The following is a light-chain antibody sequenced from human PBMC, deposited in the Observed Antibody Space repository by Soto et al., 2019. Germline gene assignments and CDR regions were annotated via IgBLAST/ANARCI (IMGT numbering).Light chain of an antibody. J-gene: IGKJ1*01. CDR3: QQYNSYTWT. V-gene: IGKV1-5*03. Sequence: DIQMTQSPSTLSASVGDRVTITCRASQSISSWLAWYQQKPGKVPKLLMYKASSLESGVPSRFSGSGSGTEFTLTISSLQPDDFATYYCQQYNSYTWTF. CDR1: QSISSW. CDR2: KAS.